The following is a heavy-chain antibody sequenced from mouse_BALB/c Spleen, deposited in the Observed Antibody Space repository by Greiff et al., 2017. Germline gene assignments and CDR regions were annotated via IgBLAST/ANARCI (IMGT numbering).Heavy chain of an antibody. V-gene: IGHV1-18*01. J-gene: IGHJ3*01. CDR1: GYSFTDYN. D-gene: IGHD2-4*01. CDR2: INPNNGGT. Sequence: VQLKQSGPELVKPGASVKVSCKASGYSFTDYNMYWVKQSHGKSLEWIGDINPNNGGTIYNQKFKGKATLTVDKSSSTAYMELRSLTSEDTAVYYCATMITTEFAYWGQGTLVTVSA. CDR3: ATMITTEFAY.